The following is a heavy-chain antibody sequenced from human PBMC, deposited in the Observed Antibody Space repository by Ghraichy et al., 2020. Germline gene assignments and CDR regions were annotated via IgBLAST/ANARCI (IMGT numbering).Heavy chain of an antibody. Sequence: GESLNISCQGSGYSFSSYSIIWVRQMPGKGLEWMGRIDPTDSYANYSPSFQGHVTISADKSISTAYLQWSSLKASDTAMYYCARLSTFRIMDHHNWFDPWGQGTLVTVSS. CDR2: IDPTDSYA. CDR1: GYSFSSYS. D-gene: IGHD2-8*01. V-gene: IGHV5-10-1*01. J-gene: IGHJ5*02. CDR3: ARLSTFRIMDHHNWFDP.